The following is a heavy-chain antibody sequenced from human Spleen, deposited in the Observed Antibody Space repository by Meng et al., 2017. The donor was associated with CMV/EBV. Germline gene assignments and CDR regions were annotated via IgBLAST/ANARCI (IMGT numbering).Heavy chain of an antibody. CDR3: ARLIYCSSTSCYVFDP. J-gene: IGHJ5*02. V-gene: IGHV3-74*01. CDR2: IKSDGSSI. D-gene: IGHD2-2*01. Sequence: GGSLRLSCAASGSTFSSDWMHWVRQAPGKGLVWVARIKSDGSSIIYADSVKGRFTISRDNAKNTLYLQMKSLRAEDTAVYYCARLIYCSSTSCYVFDPWGQGTLVTVSS. CDR1: GSTFSSDW.